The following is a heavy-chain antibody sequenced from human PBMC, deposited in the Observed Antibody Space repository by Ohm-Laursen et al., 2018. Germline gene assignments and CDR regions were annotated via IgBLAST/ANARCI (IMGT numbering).Heavy chain of an antibody. D-gene: IGHD3-3*01. CDR3: ARVLSGTAEIEDY. J-gene: IGHJ4*02. CDR2: INPDGRST. CDR1: GFTVSSNY. Sequence: SLRLSCTASGFTVSSNYISWVRQAPGKGLVWVSRINPDGRSTIYADSVKGRFTISRDNAKNTLNLQMNSLRVEDTAVYYCARVLSGTAEIEDYWGQGTLVTVSS. V-gene: IGHV3-74*01.